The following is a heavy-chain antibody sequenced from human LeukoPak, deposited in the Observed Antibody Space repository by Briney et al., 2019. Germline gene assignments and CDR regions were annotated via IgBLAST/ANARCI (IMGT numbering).Heavy chain of an antibody. CDR1: GFTFSSYA. CDR3: AKEGPNTYFLEISYFDY. V-gene: IGHV3-23*01. J-gene: IGHJ4*02. CDR2: ISGGVGST. Sequence: GGCLRLSCVPSGFTFSSYAMRWVRQDPGGGLEWASAISGGVGSTYYADSVKGRLTISRDNSKNTLCLHNNALRAEDTAAYYRAKEGPNTYFLEISYFDYWGQGTLVTVSS. D-gene: IGHD3-3*01.